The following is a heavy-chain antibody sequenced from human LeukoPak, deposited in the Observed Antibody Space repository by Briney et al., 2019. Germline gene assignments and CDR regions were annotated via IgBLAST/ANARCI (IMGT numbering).Heavy chain of an antibody. CDR2: ISSSGLYI. J-gene: IGHJ3*02. D-gene: IGHD3-10*01. CDR1: GFTSSTYT. V-gene: IGHV3-21*01. Sequence: KTGGSLRLSCEVSGFTSSTYTMNWVRQAPGKGLEWVSSISSSGLYIYYADSVKGRFTISRDNAKNSLYLQMKSLRAEDTAVYYCARTQWFGDPTAEREAFDIWGQGTMVTVSS. CDR3: ARTQWFGDPTAEREAFDI.